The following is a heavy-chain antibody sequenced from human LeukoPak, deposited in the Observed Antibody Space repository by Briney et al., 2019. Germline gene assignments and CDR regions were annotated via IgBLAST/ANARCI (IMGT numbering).Heavy chain of an antibody. V-gene: IGHV4-59*12. CDR2: IYYSVST. J-gene: IGHJ5*02. CDR1: GGSISSYY. D-gene: IGHD6-13*01. Sequence: SETLSLTCTVSGGSISSYYWSWIRQPPGKGLEWIGYIYYSVSTNYNPSLKSRVTISVDTSKNQFSLKLSSVTAADTAVYYCARDPYFAAGTENVTGPWFDPWGQGTLVTVSS. CDR3: ARDPYFAAGTENVTGPWFDP.